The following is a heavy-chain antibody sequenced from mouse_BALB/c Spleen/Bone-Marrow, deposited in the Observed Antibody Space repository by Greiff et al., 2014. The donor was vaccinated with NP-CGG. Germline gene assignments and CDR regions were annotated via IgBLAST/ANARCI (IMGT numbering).Heavy chain of an antibody. D-gene: IGHD3-3*01. Sequence: LVESGAELVRPEASVKLSCKASGYSFTSYWMNWVKQRPGQGLEWIGMIHLSDSESRLNQKFKDKATLTVDKSSSTAYMQLSSPTSEDSAVYYCTRYGLTTRAFAYWGQGTLVTVTA. V-gene: IGHV1-74*04. CDR1: GYSFTSYW. CDR3: TRYGLTTRAFAY. CDR2: IHLSDSES. J-gene: IGHJ3*01.